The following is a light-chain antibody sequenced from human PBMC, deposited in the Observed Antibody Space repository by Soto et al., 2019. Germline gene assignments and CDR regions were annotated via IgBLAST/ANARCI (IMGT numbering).Light chain of an antibody. J-gene: IGKJ3*01. CDR3: QQTYI. CDR2: AAS. CDR1: QRIVGN. V-gene: IGKV1-39*01. Sequence: DIQMTQSPSSLSASVGDRVTITCRASQRIVGNLNWYQQKPGKARKLLISAASTLQSGVPSRFSGSGSGTDFTLNISSLQPEDFATYYCQQTYIFGPGTKVDV.